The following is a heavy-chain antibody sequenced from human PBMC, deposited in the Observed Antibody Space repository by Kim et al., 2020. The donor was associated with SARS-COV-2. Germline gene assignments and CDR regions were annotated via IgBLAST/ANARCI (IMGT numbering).Heavy chain of an antibody. CDR1: EYTFNNYW. J-gene: IGHJ4*02. CDR3: ARAPSGTFSPYYFDY. Sequence: GESLKISCKASEYTFNNYWIGWVRQMPGKGLQWLGIIYPGDSDTKYNPSVQGQVTISADWSLTTAYLQWSSLKASDTAIYYCARAPSGTFSPYYFDYCGQVTLVTVSS. V-gene: IGHV5-51*01. CDR2: IYPGDSDT. D-gene: IGHD1-26*01.